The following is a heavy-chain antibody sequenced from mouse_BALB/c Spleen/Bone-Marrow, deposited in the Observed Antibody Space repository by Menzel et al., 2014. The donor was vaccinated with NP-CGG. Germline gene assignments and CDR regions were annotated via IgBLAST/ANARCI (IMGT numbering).Heavy chain of an antibody. J-gene: IGHJ3*01. D-gene: IGHD2-4*01. V-gene: IGHV5-9-2*01. CDR2: ISXXXSYT. CDR1: GFSFNSXG. Sequence: EVQVVESGGGLVKSGGSLKLSCAASGFSFNSXGXSWVXQTPXXRLEWVXTISXXXSYTFYPDSVKGRLTISRDNAKNNLYLQLSSLRSEDTALYYCARHAYYDQTEVSFVYWGQGTLVTVSA. CDR3: ARHAYYDQTEVSFVY.